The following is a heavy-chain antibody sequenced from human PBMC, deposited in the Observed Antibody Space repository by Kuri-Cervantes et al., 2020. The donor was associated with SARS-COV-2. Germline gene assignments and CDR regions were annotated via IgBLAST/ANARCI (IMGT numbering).Heavy chain of an antibody. CDR2: ISYDGSNK. D-gene: IGHD5-18*01. Sequence: GGSLRLSCAASGFTFSSYWMSWARQAPGKGLEWVAVISYDGSNKYYADSVKGRFTISRDNSKNTLYLQMNSLRAEDTAVYYCAKDQGDSYGISYFDYWGQGTLVTVSS. CDR1: GFTFSSYW. V-gene: IGHV3-30*18. J-gene: IGHJ4*02. CDR3: AKDQGDSYGISYFDY.